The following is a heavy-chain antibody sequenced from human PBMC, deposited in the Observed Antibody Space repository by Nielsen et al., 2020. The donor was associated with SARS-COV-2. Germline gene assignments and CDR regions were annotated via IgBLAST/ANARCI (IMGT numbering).Heavy chain of an antibody. Sequence: SETLSLTCAVCGGSFSGYYWSWIRQPPGKGLEWIGEINHSGSTNYNPSLKSRVTISIDTSKNHFSLRLNSVAAADTAVYYCVRLNRRILTPLALASLRFDYWGQGSLVTVSS. V-gene: IGHV4-34*01. CDR3: VRLNRRILTPLALASLRFDY. CDR2: INHSGST. D-gene: IGHD3-3*02. CDR1: GGSFSGYY. J-gene: IGHJ4*02.